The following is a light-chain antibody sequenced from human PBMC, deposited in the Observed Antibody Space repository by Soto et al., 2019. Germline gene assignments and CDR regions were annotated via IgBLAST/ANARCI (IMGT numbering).Light chain of an antibody. J-gene: IGKJ1*01. CDR1: QSVSSNY. CDR3: QQYGSSRWT. Sequence: ENVLTQSPGTLSLSPGERATLSCRASQSVSSNYLAWYQQKPGQAPRLLVYGASSRATGIPDRFSGSGSGTDFTLTISRLEPEDFAVYYCQQYGSSRWTFGQGNKVEI. CDR2: GAS. V-gene: IGKV3-20*01.